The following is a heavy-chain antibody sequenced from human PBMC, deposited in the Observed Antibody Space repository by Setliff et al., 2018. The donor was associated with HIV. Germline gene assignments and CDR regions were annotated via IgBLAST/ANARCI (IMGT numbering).Heavy chain of an antibody. CDR2: IYTGGST. V-gene: IGHV4-61*09. Sequence: KASETLSLTCTVSGGSISSCSYYWSWIRQPAGKGLQWIGHIYTGGSTNYNPSLRGRVTISLDTSKNHFSLKLSSVTAADTAVYYCARSYRSSLFDAFDIWGQGTMVTVSS. D-gene: IGHD6-6*01. J-gene: IGHJ3*02. CDR1: GGSISSCSYY. CDR3: ARSYRSSLFDAFDI.